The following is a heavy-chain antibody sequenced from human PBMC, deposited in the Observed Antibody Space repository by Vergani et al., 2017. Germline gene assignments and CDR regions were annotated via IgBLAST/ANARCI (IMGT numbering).Heavy chain of an antibody. CDR2: IIPILGIA. CDR3: AREKXLGIAVADINWFDP. Sequence: QVQLVQSGAEVKKPGASVKVSCKASGYTFTSYGISWVRQAPGQGLEWMGRIIPILGIANDAQKFQGRVTITADKSTSTAYMELSSLRSEDTAVYYCAREKXLGIAVADINWFDPWGQGTLVTVSS. CDR1: GYTFTSYG. D-gene: IGHD6-19*01. V-gene: IGHV1-69*04. J-gene: IGHJ5*02.